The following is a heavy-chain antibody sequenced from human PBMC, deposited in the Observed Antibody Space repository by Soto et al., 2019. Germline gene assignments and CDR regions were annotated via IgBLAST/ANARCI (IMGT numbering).Heavy chain of an antibody. CDR3: STLWFAELMGDY. V-gene: IGHV3-74*01. Sequence: GRSLRLSWAASGFTFSTHWMRWVRQAPGKGLVWVSRISPDGTSSSYADSVKGRFTISRDNAKNTLFLQMNSLRAEDTAVYYCSTLWFAELMGDYWGQGTLVTVSS. CDR2: ISPDGTSS. D-gene: IGHD3-10*01. CDR1: GFTFSTHW. J-gene: IGHJ4*02.